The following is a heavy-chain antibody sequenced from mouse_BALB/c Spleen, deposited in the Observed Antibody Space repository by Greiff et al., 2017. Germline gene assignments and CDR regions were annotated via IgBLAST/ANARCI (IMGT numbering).Heavy chain of an antibody. CDR3: AREDSSGLSWFAY. Sequence: QVQLQQPGAELVKPGASVKLSCKASGYTFTSYWMHWVKQRPGQGLEWIGEIDPSDSYTNYNQKFKGKATLTVDKSSSTAYMQRSSLTSEDSAVYYCAREDSSGLSWFAYWGQGTLVTVSA. CDR2: IDPSDSYT. J-gene: IGHJ3*01. D-gene: IGHD3-2*01. V-gene: IGHV1-69*02. CDR1: GYTFTSYW.